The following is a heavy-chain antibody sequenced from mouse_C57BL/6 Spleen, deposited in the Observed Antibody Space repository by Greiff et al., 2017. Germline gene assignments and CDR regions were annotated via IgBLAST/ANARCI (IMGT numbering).Heavy chain of an antibody. D-gene: IGHD2-4*01. J-gene: IGHJ3*01. CDR3: ARQDDYDEDWFAY. V-gene: IGHV2-6-1*01. CDR1: GFSLTSYG. Sequence: VKLVESGPGLVAPSQSLSITCTVSGFSLTSYGVHWVRQPPGKGLEWLVVIWSDGSTTYNYALKSRLSISKDNSKSQVFLKMNSLQTDNTAMYYCARQDDYDEDWFAYWGQGTLVTVSA. CDR2: IWSDGST.